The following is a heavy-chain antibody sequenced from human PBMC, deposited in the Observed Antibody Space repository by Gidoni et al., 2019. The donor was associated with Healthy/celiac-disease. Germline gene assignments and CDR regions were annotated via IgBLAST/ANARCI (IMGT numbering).Heavy chain of an antibody. J-gene: IGHJ4*02. CDR2: IWYDGSNK. CDR3: AREVGLDY. Sequence: QVQLVESGGGVVQPGRSLRLPCAASGFTFSSYGMHWVRQAPGKGLEWVAVIWYDGSNKYFADSVKGRFTISRDNSKNTLYLQMNSLRAEDTAVYYCAREVGLDYWGQGTLVTVSS. CDR1: GFTFSSYG. V-gene: IGHV3-33*01. D-gene: IGHD1-26*01.